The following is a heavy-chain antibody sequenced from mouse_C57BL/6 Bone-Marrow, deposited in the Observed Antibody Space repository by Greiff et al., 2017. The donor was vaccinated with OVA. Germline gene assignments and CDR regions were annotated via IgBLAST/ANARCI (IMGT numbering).Heavy chain of an antibody. Sequence: QVQLQQPGAELVKPGASVKMSCKASGYTFTSYWITWVKQRPGQGLEWIGDIYPGSGSTNYNEKFKSKATLTVDTSSSTAYMQLSSLTSEDSAVXYCARQLRLHGRGAMDYWGQGTSVTVSS. CDR1: GYTFTSYW. J-gene: IGHJ4*01. V-gene: IGHV1-55*01. CDR2: IYPGSGST. D-gene: IGHD3-2*02. CDR3: ARQLRLHGRGAMDY.